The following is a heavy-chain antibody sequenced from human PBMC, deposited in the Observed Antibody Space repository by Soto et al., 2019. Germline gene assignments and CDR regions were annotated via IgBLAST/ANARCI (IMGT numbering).Heavy chain of an antibody. CDR1: GYTFTSYY. D-gene: IGHD1-20*01. Sequence: GASVKVSCKASGYTFTSYYMHWVRQAPGQGLEWMGIINPSGGSTSYAQKFQGRVTMTRDTSTSTVYMELSSLRSEDTAVYYCASRYKNRAGPLFADVYYYYYGMDVWGQGTTVTVSS. CDR2: INPSGGST. V-gene: IGHV1-46*01. CDR3: ASRYKNRAGPLFADVYYYYYGMDV. J-gene: IGHJ6*02.